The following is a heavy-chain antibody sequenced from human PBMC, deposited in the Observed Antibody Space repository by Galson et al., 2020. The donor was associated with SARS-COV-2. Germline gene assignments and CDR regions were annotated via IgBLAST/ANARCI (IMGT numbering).Heavy chain of an antibody. CDR3: ARDTY. J-gene: IGHJ4*02. V-gene: IGHV3-7*01. Sequence: GSLRLSCTASGFTFSSYSMSWVRQAPGKGLEWVACIKEDGGEIYYVDSVKGRFTISRDNAKSSLYLQMNSLRDEDTAVYYCARDTYWGQGTVVTVAS. CDR1: GFTFSSYS. CDR2: IKEDGGEI.